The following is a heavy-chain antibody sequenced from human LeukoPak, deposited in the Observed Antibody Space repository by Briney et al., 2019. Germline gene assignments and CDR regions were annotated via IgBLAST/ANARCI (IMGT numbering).Heavy chain of an antibody. Sequence: SETLSLTCAVYGGSFSGYYWSWIRQPPGKGLEWIGEINHSGSTNYNPSLKSRVTISVDTSKNQFSLKLSSVTAADTAVYYCAREWILTSYDYWGQGTLVTVS. CDR3: AREWILTSYDY. V-gene: IGHV4-34*01. J-gene: IGHJ4*02. D-gene: IGHD3-9*01. CDR1: GGSFSGYY. CDR2: INHSGST.